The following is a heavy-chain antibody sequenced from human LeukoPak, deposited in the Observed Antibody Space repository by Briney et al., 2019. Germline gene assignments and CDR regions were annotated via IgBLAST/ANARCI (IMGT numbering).Heavy chain of an antibody. CDR1: GFIFSSYS. D-gene: IGHD2-8*01. CDR3: ARGTLRGYFDY. V-gene: IGHV3-21*01. Sequence: GGSLRLSCAASGFIFSSYSMNWVRQAPGKGLEWVSFISTSSSYIYYADSVKGRFTISRDNAKNSLYLQMNSLRAEDTAVYYCARGTLRGYFDYWGQGTLVTVSS. CDR2: ISTSSSYI. J-gene: IGHJ4*02.